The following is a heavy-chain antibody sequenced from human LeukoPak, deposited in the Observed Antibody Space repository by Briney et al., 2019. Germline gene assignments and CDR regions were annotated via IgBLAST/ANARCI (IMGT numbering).Heavy chain of an antibody. CDR1: GFTFSSYA. J-gene: IGHJ4*02. D-gene: IGHD4-23*01. V-gene: IGHV3-30*04. CDR2: ISYDGSNK. Sequence: GGSLRLSCAASGFTFSSYAMHWVRQAPGKGLEWVAVISYDGSNKYYADSVKGRFTISRDNSKNTLYLQMNSLRAEDTAVYYCAKDLPTTVVTKEHDYWGQGTLVTVSS. CDR3: AKDLPTTVVTKEHDY.